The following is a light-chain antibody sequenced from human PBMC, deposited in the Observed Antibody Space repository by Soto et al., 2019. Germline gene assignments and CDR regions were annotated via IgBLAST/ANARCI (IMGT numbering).Light chain of an antibody. Sequence: DIVMTQSPLSLPVTPGEPASISCRSSQSLLHSNGYNYLDWYLQKPGQSPQLLIYLGSNRASGVPDRVSGSGSVTDFTLKISRVEAKDVGVYYCMQALQTPPYTFGQGTKLEIK. V-gene: IGKV2-28*01. CDR3: MQALQTPPYT. CDR1: QSLLHSNGYNY. CDR2: LGS. J-gene: IGKJ2*01.